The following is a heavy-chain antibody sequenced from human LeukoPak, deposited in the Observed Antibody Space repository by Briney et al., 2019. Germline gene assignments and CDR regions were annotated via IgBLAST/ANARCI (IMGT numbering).Heavy chain of an antibody. V-gene: IGHV4-38-2*02. CDR2: IDHSGST. D-gene: IGHD2-2*01. CDR1: GYSISSGYY. J-gene: IGHJ6*03. Sequence: SETLSLTCTVSGYSISSGYYWGWIRQPPGKGLEWTGSIDHSGSTYYNPSLKSRITISVDTSKNQFSLKLSSVTAADTAVYYCARGIVVVPHYYYYYMDVWGKGTTVTISS. CDR3: ARGIVVVPHYYYYYMDV.